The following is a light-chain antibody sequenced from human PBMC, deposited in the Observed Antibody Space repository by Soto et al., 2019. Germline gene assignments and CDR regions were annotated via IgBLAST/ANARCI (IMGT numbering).Light chain of an antibody. J-gene: IGKJ2*01. V-gene: IGKV1-27*01. CDR1: QGISNY. Sequence: DLQMTQSPSSMSASVGDRVTITCRASQGISNYLAWYQQKPGKVPKLLIYAASTLQSGVPSRFSGSGSGTDCTLTISSLQPEDVATDYCQKYNSAPYTFGQGTKLEIK. CDR2: AAS. CDR3: QKYNSAPYT.